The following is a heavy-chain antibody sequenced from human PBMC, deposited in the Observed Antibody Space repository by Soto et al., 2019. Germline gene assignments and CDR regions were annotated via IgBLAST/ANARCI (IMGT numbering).Heavy chain of an antibody. CDR3: ARSFNDWTTYFDY. V-gene: IGHV3-53*01. CDR1: GFSVTGHY. Sequence: GGSLRLSCAASGFSVTGHYMTWVRQAPGKGLEWVSVLYTGGSAYYGDSVKGRFTISRDSSTNTLYLQMNSLKVGDTAFYFCARSFNDWTTYFDYWSEGTLVTVSS. CDR2: LYTGGSA. D-gene: IGHD3-9*01. J-gene: IGHJ4*02.